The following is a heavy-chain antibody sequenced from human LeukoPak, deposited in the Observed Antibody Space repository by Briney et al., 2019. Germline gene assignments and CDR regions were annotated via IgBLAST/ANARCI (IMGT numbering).Heavy chain of an antibody. V-gene: IGHV4-34*01. D-gene: IGHD2-2*01. CDR3: ARANCSSTSCYLDY. CDR2: INHSGST. J-gene: IGHJ4*02. CDR1: GGSFSGYY. Sequence: PSETLSLTCAVYGGSFSGYYWSWIRQPPGKGLEWIGEINHSGSTNYNPSLKSRVTISVDTSKNQFSLKLSSVTAADTAVYHCARANCSSTSCYLDYWGQGTLVTVSS.